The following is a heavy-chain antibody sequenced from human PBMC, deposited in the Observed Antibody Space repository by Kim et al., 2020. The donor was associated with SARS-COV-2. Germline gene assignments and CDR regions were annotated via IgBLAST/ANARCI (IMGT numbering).Heavy chain of an antibody. V-gene: IGHV6-1*01. J-gene: IGHJ6*03. CDR1: GDSVSSNSAA. CDR2: TYYRSKWYN. Sequence: SQTLSLTCAISGDSVSSNSAAWNWIRQSPSRGLEWLGRTYYRSKWYNDYAVSVKSRITINPDTSKNQFSLQLNSVTPEDTAVYYCARDRRDCSSTSCSYYYYYYMDVWGKGTTVTVSS. CDR3: ARDRRDCSSTSCSYYYYYYMDV. D-gene: IGHD2-2*01.